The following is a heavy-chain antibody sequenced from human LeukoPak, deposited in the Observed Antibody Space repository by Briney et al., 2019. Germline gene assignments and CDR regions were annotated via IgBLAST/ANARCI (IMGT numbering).Heavy chain of an antibody. CDR3: AREYSDILTGYYLFDS. D-gene: IGHD3-9*01. V-gene: IGHV4-31*03. Sequence: SETLSLTCTVSGGSINSGVYYWIWIRQYPGKGLEWIGSIFYSGSTYYNPSLKSRFTISVDTSKNQFSLKLSSVTAADTAVYYCAREYSDILTGYYLFDSWGQGTLVTVSS. CDR1: GGSINSGVYY. CDR2: IFYSGST. J-gene: IGHJ4*02.